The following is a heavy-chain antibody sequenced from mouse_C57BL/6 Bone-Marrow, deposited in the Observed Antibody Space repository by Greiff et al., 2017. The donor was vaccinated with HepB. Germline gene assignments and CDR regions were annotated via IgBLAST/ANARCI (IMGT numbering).Heavy chain of an antibody. D-gene: IGHD2-3*01. CDR3: AREGYDGYHYYAMDY. V-gene: IGHV5-16*01. Sequence: EVQVVESEGGLVQPGSSMKLSCTASGFTFSDYYMAWVRQVPEKGLEWVANINYDGSSTYYLDSLKSRFIISRDNAKNILYLQMSSLKSEDTATYYCAREGYDGYHYYAMDYWGQGTSVTVSS. CDR1: GFTFSDYY. CDR2: INYDGSST. J-gene: IGHJ4*01.